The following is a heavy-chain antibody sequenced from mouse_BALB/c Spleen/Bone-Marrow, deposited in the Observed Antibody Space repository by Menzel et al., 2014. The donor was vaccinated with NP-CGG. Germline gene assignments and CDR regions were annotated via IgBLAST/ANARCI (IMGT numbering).Heavy chain of an antibody. CDR1: GYTFTSYD. Sequence: VQLQESGPELVKPGTLVKMSCKASGYTFTSYDINRAKQRPGQGLELIGWINPGDGSAKYNEKFKGKATLTADKSSSTAYMQLSSLTSENTAVYFCARSGDGYYWYFDVWGAGTMVTVSS. V-gene: IGHV1S56*01. CDR2: INPGDGSA. J-gene: IGHJ1*01. D-gene: IGHD2-3*01. CDR3: ARSGDGYYWYFDV.